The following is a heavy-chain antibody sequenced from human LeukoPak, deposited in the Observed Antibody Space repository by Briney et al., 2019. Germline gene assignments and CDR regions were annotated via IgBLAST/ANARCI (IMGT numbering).Heavy chain of an antibody. CDR2: IIPIFGTA. J-gene: IGHJ4*02. CDR1: GYTFTSYY. V-gene: IGHV1-69*13. CDR3: ARAYCSGGSCSHFDY. Sequence: SVKVSCEASGYTFTSYYMHWVRQAPGQGLEWMGGIIPIFGTANYAQKFQGRVTITADESTSTAYMELNSLRSEDTAVYYCARAYCSGGSCSHFDYWGQGTLVTVSS. D-gene: IGHD2-15*01.